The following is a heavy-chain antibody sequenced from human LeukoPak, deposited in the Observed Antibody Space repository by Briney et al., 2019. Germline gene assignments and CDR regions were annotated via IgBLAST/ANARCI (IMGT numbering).Heavy chain of an antibody. CDR3: ARLKIYCTGGVCLSPIDY. V-gene: IGHV3-21*01. D-gene: IGHD2-8*02. CDR2: ISSSTSSK. Sequence: GGSLRLSCAASGFTFSTYSMNWVRQAPGKGLEWVSSISSSTSSKYYADSVKGRFTISRDNAKNSLYLQMISLRAEDTAVYYCARLKIYCTGGVCLSPIDYWGQGTLVTVSS. CDR1: GFTFSTYS. J-gene: IGHJ4*02.